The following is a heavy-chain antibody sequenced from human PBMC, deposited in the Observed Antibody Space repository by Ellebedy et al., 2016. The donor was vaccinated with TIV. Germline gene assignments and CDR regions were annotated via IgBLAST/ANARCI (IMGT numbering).Heavy chain of an antibody. V-gene: IGHV3-64D*06. Sequence: GESLKISCSASGFTFSDYAMRWVRQAPGKGLEYVSTISNNGGTASYADSVKGRFTISRDTSKNTLYLQMSSLRPEDTAVYYCVMGYFFDYWGQGTLVTVSS. D-gene: IGHD2/OR15-2a*01. CDR1: GFTFSDYA. J-gene: IGHJ4*02. CDR3: VMGYFFDY. CDR2: ISNNGGTA.